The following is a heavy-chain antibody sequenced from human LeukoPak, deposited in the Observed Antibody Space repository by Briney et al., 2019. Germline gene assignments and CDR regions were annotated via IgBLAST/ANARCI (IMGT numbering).Heavy chain of an antibody. D-gene: IGHD2-21*02. Sequence: PGESLKISGKALGYNFSNPWFGWWRRMPGKAWGGMGLIYPDDSDTRYSSSFQGQVTMSVDKSISTAYLQWTSPKASDTALYYCARLVVVVTSVASVDHWGQGTLVTVSS. CDR2: IYPDDSDT. J-gene: IGHJ4*02. CDR3: ARLVVVVTSVASVDH. V-gene: IGHV5-51*01. CDR1: GYNFSNPW.